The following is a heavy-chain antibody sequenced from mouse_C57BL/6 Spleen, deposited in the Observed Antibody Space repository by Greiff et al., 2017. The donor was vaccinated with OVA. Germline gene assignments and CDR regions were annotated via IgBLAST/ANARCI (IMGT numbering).Heavy chain of an antibody. Sequence: QVTLKECGPGILQSSQTLSLTCSFSGFSLSTSGMGVSWIRQPSGKGLEWLAHIYWDDDKRYNPSLKSRLTISKDTSRNQVFLKITSVDTADTATYYCARRYSNDWYFDVWGTGTTVTVSS. CDR2: IYWDDDK. J-gene: IGHJ1*03. D-gene: IGHD2-5*01. V-gene: IGHV8-12*01. CDR1: GFSLSTSGMG. CDR3: ARRYSNDWYFDV.